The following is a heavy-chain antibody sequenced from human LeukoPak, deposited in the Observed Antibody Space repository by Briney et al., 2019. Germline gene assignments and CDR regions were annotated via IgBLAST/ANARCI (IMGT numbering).Heavy chain of an antibody. CDR3: ARAPGRGYSLGGTITVTDY. Sequence: ASVKVSCKASGFSFTGYYIHWVRQAPGQGLEWMGWINPNSGGTNYAQKLQGRVTMTTDTSTSTAYMELRSLRSDDTAVYYCARAPGRGYSLGGTITVTDYWGQGTLVTVSS. CDR2: INPNSGGT. CDR1: GFSFTGYY. J-gene: IGHJ4*02. V-gene: IGHV1-2*02. D-gene: IGHD5-18*01.